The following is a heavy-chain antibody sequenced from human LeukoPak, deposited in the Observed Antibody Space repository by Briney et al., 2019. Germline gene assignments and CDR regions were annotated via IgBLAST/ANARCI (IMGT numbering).Heavy chain of an antibody. V-gene: IGHV4-59*01. J-gene: IGHJ5*02. CDR2: IYYSGST. Sequence: SETLSLTCTVSGGSISSYYWSWIRQPPGKGPECIGYIYYSGSTNYNPSLKSRVTISVDTSKNQFSLTLTSVTAADTAVYYCARVESDDYNQSWFDPWGQGTLVTVSS. CDR3: ARVESDDYNQSWFDP. D-gene: IGHD5-24*01. CDR1: GGSISSYY.